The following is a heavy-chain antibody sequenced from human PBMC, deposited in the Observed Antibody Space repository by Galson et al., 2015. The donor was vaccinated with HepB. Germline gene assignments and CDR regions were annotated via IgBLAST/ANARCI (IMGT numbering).Heavy chain of an antibody. CDR2: ISDNGNTK. J-gene: IGHJ4*02. Sequence: SLRLSCAASGFTFSSYAFHWVRQAPGKGPEWVALISDNGNTKFFADSVQGRFTISRDNSKKTVFLQMNSLKVEDTAVYYCARDEYSSSSDPFDSWGQGTLVTVSS. D-gene: IGHD6-6*01. V-gene: IGHV3-30-3*01. CDR1: GFTFSSYA. CDR3: ARDEYSSSSDPFDS.